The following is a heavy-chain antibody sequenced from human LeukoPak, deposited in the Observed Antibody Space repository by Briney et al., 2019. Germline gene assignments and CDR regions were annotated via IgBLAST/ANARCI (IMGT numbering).Heavy chain of an antibody. D-gene: IGHD4-23*01. CDR1: GFTFSSYT. Sequence: GGSLRLSGAASGFTFSSYTMNWAGQAPGKGLQWVSSISSSSLIYYADSVKGRFTISRDNAKNSLYLQMNSLRVEDTAVYYCASSVVNGYWGQGTLVTVSS. CDR3: ASSVVNGY. CDR2: ISSSSLI. V-gene: IGHV3-69-1*01. J-gene: IGHJ4*02.